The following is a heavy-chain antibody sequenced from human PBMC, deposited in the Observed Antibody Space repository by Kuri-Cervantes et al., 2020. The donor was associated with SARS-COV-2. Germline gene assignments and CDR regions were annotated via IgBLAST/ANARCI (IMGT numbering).Heavy chain of an antibody. CDR1: GSTFSSYA. Sequence: GESLKISCAASGSTFSSYAMSWVRQTPGKGLEWVSAISGSGGSTYYADSVKGQFTISRDNAKNSLYLQMNSLRAEDTALYYCARGVVAATPGFFQHWGQGTLVTVSS. CDR2: ISGSGGST. D-gene: IGHD2-15*01. J-gene: IGHJ1*01. V-gene: IGHV3-23*01. CDR3: ARGVVAATPGFFQH.